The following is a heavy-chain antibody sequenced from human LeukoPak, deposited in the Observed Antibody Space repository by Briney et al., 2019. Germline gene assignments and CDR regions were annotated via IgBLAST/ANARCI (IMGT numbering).Heavy chain of an antibody. V-gene: IGHV1-69*13. J-gene: IGHJ6*02. CDR1: GGTFSSYA. D-gene: IGHD3-10*01. Sequence: ASVKVSCKASGGTFSSYAISWVRQAPGQGLEWMGGIIPIFGTANYAQKFQGRVTITADESTSTAYMELSSLRSEDTAVYYCARDSGGPSPYYYGMDVWGQGTTVTVSS. CDR3: ARDSGGPSPYYYGMDV. CDR2: IIPIFGTA.